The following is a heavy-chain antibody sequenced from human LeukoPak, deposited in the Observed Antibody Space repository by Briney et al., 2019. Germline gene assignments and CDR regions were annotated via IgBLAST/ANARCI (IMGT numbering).Heavy chain of an antibody. V-gene: IGHV3-30*02. CDR2: IRFDGSNK. D-gene: IGHD4/OR15-4a*01. Sequence: GGSLRLSCAASGFTFSSYGMHWVRQPPGKGLEWVAFIRFDGSNKYYADSVKGRFTISRDNSKNTLYLQMNSLRAEDTAVYYCARRAGAYSHPYDYWGQGTLVTVSS. CDR1: GFTFSSYG. CDR3: ARRAGAYSHPYDY. J-gene: IGHJ4*02.